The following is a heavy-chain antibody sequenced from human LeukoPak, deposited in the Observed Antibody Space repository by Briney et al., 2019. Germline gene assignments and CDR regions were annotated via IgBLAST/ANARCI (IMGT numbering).Heavy chain of an antibody. Sequence: PGGSLRLSCSASGFTFSSYAMHWVRQAPGKGLEYVSAITSDGGGTYSADSVKGRFTISRDNSKNTLYLQMSSLRAEDTAVYYCVRRNILTFFDYWGQGTLVTVSS. V-gene: IGHV3-64D*06. D-gene: IGHD3-9*01. CDR3: VRRNILTFFDY. CDR2: ITSDGGGT. CDR1: GFTFSSYA. J-gene: IGHJ4*02.